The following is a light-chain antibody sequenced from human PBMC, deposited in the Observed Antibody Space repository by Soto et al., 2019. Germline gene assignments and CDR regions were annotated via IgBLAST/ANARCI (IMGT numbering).Light chain of an antibody. CDR1: QSVSSY. CDR3: QQYGSAPFT. CDR2: DAS. V-gene: IGKV3-11*01. J-gene: IGKJ3*01. Sequence: IVLTQSPATLSLSPGERATLSCRASQSVSSYLAWYQQKPGQAPRLLIYDASNRATGIPARFSGSGSGTDFTLTISSLEPEDFAVYYCQQYGSAPFTFGPGTKVDIK.